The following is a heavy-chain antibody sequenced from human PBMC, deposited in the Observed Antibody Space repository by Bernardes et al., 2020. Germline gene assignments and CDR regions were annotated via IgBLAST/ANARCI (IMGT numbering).Heavy chain of an antibody. V-gene: IGHV3-30*18. Sequence: GGSLRLSCAASGFTFSSYGMHWVRQAPGKGLEWVAVISYDGSNKYYADSVKGRFTISRDNSKNTLYLQMNSLRAEDTAVYYCAKCGWAGYDILTGYYTGPCYFDYWGQGTLVTVSS. CDR1: GFTFSSYG. D-gene: IGHD3-9*01. J-gene: IGHJ4*02. CDR2: ISYDGSNK. CDR3: AKCGWAGYDILTGYYTGPCYFDY.